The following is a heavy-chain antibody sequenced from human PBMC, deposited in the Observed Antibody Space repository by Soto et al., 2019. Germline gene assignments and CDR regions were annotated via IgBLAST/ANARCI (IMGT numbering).Heavy chain of an antibody. J-gene: IGHJ4*02. Sequence: SETLSLTCTVSGVSITSYFWSWIRQTPGKGLDWIGSISFSGATYSNPSLKGRAALSVDTSENNLSLTLNSVTSADTAVYCCARARRDGYKRYFEFWGRGNQVTFS. CDR2: ISFSGAT. CDR3: ARARRDGYKRYFEF. D-gene: IGHD5-12*01. CDR1: GVSITSYF. V-gene: IGHV4-59*01.